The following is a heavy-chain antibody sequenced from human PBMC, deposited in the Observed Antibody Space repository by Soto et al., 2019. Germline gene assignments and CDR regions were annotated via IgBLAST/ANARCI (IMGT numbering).Heavy chain of an antibody. J-gene: IGHJ6*02. CDR1: GGSFTDYY. CDR2: ISHSGAN. V-gene: IGHV4-34*01. Sequence: QVQLQQWGAGLLKPSETLSLTCAVYGGSFTDYYWTCIRQPPGKGLEWIGEISHSGANNYNPSLKSRVTISEDTSKNQVSLKVTSVTAADTAVFYCARGNHYYGMDVWGQGTTVTVSS. CDR3: ARGNHYYGMDV.